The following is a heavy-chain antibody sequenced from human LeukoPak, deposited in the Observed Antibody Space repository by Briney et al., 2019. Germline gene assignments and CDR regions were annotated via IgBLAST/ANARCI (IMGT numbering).Heavy chain of an antibody. Sequence: GASVKVSCKASGYTLTSYGISWVRQAPGQGLEWMGWISAYNGNTNYAQKLQGRVTMTTDTTTSTAYMELRSLRSDDPAVYYCARTYYYGSGSYYNRFDPWGQGTLVTVSS. CDR3: ARTYYYGSGSYYNRFDP. J-gene: IGHJ5*02. CDR1: GYTLTSYG. V-gene: IGHV1-18*01. CDR2: ISAYNGNT. D-gene: IGHD3-10*01.